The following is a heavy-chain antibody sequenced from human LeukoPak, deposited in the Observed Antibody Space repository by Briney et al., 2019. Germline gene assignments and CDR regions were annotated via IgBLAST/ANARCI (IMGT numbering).Heavy chain of an antibody. D-gene: IGHD2-8*01. CDR2: ISGSGTSI. V-gene: IGHV3-48*03. CDR3: ARGLMGGYPRFDH. CDR1: GFTFSSYE. Sequence: GGSLRLSCAASGFTFSSYEMNWVRQTPGKGLEWVSYISGSGTSIYYADFVKGRFTISRDNSKNTVYLQMDSLRFEDAAVYYCARGLMGGYPRFDHWGQGTLVTVSS. J-gene: IGHJ4*02.